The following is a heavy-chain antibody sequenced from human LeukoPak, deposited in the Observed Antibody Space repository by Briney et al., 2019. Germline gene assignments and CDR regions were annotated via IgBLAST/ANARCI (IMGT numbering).Heavy chain of an antibody. V-gene: IGHV1-69*04. CDR2: IIPILGIA. CDR1: GGTFSSYA. Sequence: ASVKVSCKASGGTFSSYAISWVRQAPGQGLEWMGRIIPILGIANYAQKLQGRVTMTTDTSTSTAYMELRSLRSDDTAVYYCARDAAAGINWFDPWGQGTLVTVSS. D-gene: IGHD6-13*01. CDR3: ARDAAAGINWFDP. J-gene: IGHJ5*02.